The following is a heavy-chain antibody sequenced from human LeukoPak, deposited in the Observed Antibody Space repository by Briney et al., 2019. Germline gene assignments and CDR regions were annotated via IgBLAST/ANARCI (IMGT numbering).Heavy chain of an antibody. D-gene: IGHD1-26*01. CDR2: ISSSGSII. J-gene: IGHJ6*03. CDR1: GFTFSDYS. Sequence: GGSLRLSCAASGFTFSDYSMSWIRQAPGKGLEWVSYISSSGSIIYYADSVKGRFTISRDNAKNSLYLQMNSLRAEDTAVYYCAKVRYSGSSLYYYYYYYMDVWGKGTTVTVSS. CDR3: AKVRYSGSSLYYYYYYYMDV. V-gene: IGHV3-11*01.